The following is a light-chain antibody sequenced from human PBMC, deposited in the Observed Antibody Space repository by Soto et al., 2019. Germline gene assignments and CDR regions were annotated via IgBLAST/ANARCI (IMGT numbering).Light chain of an antibody. CDR1: SSDVGGYNY. J-gene: IGLJ1*01. V-gene: IGLV2-14*01. CDR3: SSYTSSSTAV. CDR2: EVS. Sequence: QSALTQPASVSGSPGQSITLSCTGTSSDVGGYNYVSWYQHHPGKAPKLMIYEVSNRPSGVSYRFSGSKSGNTASLTISGLRAEDEADYYCSSYTSSSTAVFGTGTKLTVL.